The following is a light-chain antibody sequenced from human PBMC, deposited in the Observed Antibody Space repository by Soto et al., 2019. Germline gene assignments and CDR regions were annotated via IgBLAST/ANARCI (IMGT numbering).Light chain of an antibody. CDR3: HQRYIWPPLT. CDR2: DTS. J-gene: IGKJ4*01. CDR1: QSVENY. Sequence: EIVLTQSPATLSLSPGERATLSCRASQSVENYLAWFQQKRAQAPRLLIYDTSNRAAGTPDRFSGSGSGTDFTLTISSLEPEDFAVYYCHQRYIWPPLTFGGGTKVEIK. V-gene: IGKV3-11*01.